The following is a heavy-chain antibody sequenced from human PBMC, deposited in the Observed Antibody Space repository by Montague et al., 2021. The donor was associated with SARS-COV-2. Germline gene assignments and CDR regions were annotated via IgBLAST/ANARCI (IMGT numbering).Heavy chain of an antibody. J-gene: IGHJ6*02. CDR2: SSGSDGGT. Sequence: SLRLSCAASGFTFSNSAMNWVRQAPGKGLEWVSGSSGSDGGTHYADSVTGRFTISRDNSKNDLYLQMNSLRAVDTALYYCAKDSYYYGLGYGMDVWGQGTTVTVSS. CDR1: GFTFSNSA. CDR3: AKDSYYYGLGYGMDV. V-gene: IGHV3-23*01. D-gene: IGHD3-10*01.